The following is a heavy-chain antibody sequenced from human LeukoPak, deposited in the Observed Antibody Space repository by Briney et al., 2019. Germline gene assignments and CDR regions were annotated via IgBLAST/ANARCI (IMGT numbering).Heavy chain of an antibody. V-gene: IGHV3-48*03. Sequence: PGGSLRLSCAASGFTFSSYEMNWVRQAPGKGLEWVSYISSSGSTIYYADSVKGRFTISRDNSKNTLYLQMNSLRAEDTAVYYCAKERVGGAFDIWGQGTMVTVSS. J-gene: IGHJ3*02. CDR3: AKERVGGAFDI. D-gene: IGHD3-10*01. CDR1: GFTFSSYE. CDR2: ISSSGSTI.